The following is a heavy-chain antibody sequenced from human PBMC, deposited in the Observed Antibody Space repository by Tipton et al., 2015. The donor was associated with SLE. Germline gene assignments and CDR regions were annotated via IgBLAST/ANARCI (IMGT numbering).Heavy chain of an antibody. CDR1: GGSISSGGHY. J-gene: IGHJ2*01. Sequence: TLSLTCTVSGGSISSGGHYWSWIRQPAGKGLEWIGRIHASGSSGSTEYNPSLKSRVSMSLDTSKNQFSLKLSSVTAADTAVYYCARDRRGWYFDLWGRGTLVTVSS. CDR3: ARDRRGWYFDL. V-gene: IGHV4-61*02. CDR2: IHASGSSGST. D-gene: IGHD3-10*01.